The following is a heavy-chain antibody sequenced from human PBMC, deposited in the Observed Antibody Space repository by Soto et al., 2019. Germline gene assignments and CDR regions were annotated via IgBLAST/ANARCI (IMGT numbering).Heavy chain of an antibody. D-gene: IGHD3-10*01. CDR1: GYTFTSYG. Sequence: QVQLVQSGAEVKKPGASVKVSCKASGYTFTSYGISWVRQAPGQGLEWMGWISAYNGNTNYAQKLQGRVTMTTDTATSTANMEMRSLRSDDKAVYYCARDKGDGSGSYYGYWGQGTLVTVSS. CDR3: ARDKGDGSGSYYGY. V-gene: IGHV1-18*01. CDR2: ISAYNGNT. J-gene: IGHJ4*02.